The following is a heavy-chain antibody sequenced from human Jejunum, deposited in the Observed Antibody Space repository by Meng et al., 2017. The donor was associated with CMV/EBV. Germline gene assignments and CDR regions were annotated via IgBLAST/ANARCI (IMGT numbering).Heavy chain of an antibody. D-gene: IGHD3-10*01. Sequence: SGFTFRAHHMAWGGQAPGKGLEGVGGIRNKATSYVTNYAASVRGRFPISRDDSKTSLYRKINSLKTGDTAVYYGGRDSMKGGGFDCWGQGILVTVSS. CDR3: GRDSMKGGGFDC. CDR1: GFTFRAHH. CDR2: IRNKATSYVT. V-gene: IGHV3-72*01. J-gene: IGHJ4*02.